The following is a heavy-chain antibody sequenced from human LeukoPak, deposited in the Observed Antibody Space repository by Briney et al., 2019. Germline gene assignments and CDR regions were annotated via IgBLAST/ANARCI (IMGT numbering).Heavy chain of an antibody. CDR2: ISPSGGST. CDR1: GYTFTSNY. D-gene: IGHD1-26*01. J-gene: IGHJ4*02. Sequence: GASVKVSCKAFGYTFTSNYMHWVRQAPGQGLEWMGVISPSGGSTTYAQKFQGRVTITADESTSTAYMELSSLRSEDTAVYYCARSDWELPRFDYWGQGTLVTVSS. CDR3: ARSDWELPRFDY. V-gene: IGHV1-46*01.